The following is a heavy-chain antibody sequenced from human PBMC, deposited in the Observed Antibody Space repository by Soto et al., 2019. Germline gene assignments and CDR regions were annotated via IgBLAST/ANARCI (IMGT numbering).Heavy chain of an antibody. V-gene: IGHV4-34*01. Sequence: SETLSLTCAVYGGSFSGYYWSWIRQPPGKGLEWIGEINDIGEINDIESTNYNPSLKSRVTISVDTSKSQFSLKLSSVTAADTAVYYCARSDWSDPWGQGTLVTVSS. J-gene: IGHJ5*02. CDR2: INDIGEINDIEST. CDR3: ARSDWSDP. CDR1: GGSFSGYY.